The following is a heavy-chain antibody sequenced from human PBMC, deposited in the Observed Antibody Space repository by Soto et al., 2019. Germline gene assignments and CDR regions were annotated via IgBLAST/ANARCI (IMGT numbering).Heavy chain of an antibody. D-gene: IGHD6-19*01. CDR3: ARDRDSSGWYYGMDV. CDR2: IWYDGSNK. CDR1: GFTFSSYG. Sequence: QVQLVESGGGVVQPGRSLRLSCAAYGFTFSSYGMHWVRQAPGKGLEWVAVIWYDGSNKYYADSVKGRFTISRDNSKNTLYLQMNSLRAEDTAVYYCARDRDSSGWYYGMDVWGQGTTVTVSS. J-gene: IGHJ6*02. V-gene: IGHV3-33*01.